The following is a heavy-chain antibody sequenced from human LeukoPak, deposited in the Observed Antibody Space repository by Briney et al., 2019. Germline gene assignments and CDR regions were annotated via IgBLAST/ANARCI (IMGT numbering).Heavy chain of an antibody. CDR3: ARGAYYYDSSGYPNWFDP. Sequence: SVKVSCKASGGTFSSYAISWVRQAPGQGLEWMGRIIPIFGIANYAQKFQGRVTITADKSTSAAYMELSSLRSEDTAVYYCARGAYYYDSSGYPNWFDPWGQGTLVTVSS. CDR1: GGTFSSYA. V-gene: IGHV1-69*04. CDR2: IIPIFGIA. J-gene: IGHJ5*02. D-gene: IGHD3-22*01.